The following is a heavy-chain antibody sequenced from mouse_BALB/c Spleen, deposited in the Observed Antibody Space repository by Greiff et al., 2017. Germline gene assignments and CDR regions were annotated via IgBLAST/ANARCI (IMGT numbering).Heavy chain of an antibody. Sequence: QVQLKESGPGLVAPSQSLSITCTVSGFSLTSYGVHWVRQPPGKGLEWLGVIWAGGSTNYNSALMSRLSISKDNSKSQVFLKMNSLQTDDTAMYYCARDQSYYGNYDRVWFAYWGQGTLVTVSA. CDR1: GFSLTSYG. D-gene: IGHD2-10*01. CDR2: IWAGGST. V-gene: IGHV2-9*02. CDR3: ARDQSYYGNYDRVWFAY. J-gene: IGHJ3*01.